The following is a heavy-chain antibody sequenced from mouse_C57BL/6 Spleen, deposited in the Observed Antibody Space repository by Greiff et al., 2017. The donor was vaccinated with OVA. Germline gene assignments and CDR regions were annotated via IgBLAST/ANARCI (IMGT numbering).Heavy chain of an antibody. Sequence: EVKLVESGGDLVKPGGSLKLSCAASGFTFSSYGMSWVRQTPDKRLEWVATISSGGSYTYYPDSVKGRFTISRDNAKNTLYLQMSSLKSEDTAMYYCARHEYYYGSSPYYFDYWGQGTTLTVSS. CDR1: GFTFSSYG. CDR2: ISSGGSYT. CDR3: ARHEYYYGSSPYYFDY. D-gene: IGHD1-1*01. J-gene: IGHJ2*01. V-gene: IGHV5-6*01.